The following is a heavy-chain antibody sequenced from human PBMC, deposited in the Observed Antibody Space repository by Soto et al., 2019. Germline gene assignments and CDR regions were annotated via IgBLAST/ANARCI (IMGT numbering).Heavy chain of an antibody. Sequence: EVQLVESGGGLVQPGGSLRLSCATSGFTFSSYEMNWVRQAPGKGLEWVSYISSSGSTIYYADSVKGRFTISRDNAKNSLYLQMDSLRAEDTAVYYCARDNGYGHFDSWGQGTLVTVSS. CDR1: GFTFSSYE. CDR3: ARDNGYGHFDS. V-gene: IGHV3-48*03. D-gene: IGHD5-12*01. J-gene: IGHJ4*02. CDR2: ISSSGSTI.